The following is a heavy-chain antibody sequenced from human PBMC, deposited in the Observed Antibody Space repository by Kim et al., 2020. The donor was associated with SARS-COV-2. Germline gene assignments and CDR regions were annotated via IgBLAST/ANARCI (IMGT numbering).Heavy chain of an antibody. V-gene: IGHV4-38-2*02. CDR2: IYHSGST. CDR1: GYSISSGYY. Sequence: SETLSLTCTVSGYSISSGYYWGWIRQPPGKGLWWIGSIYHSGSTYYNPSLKSRLTISVDTSKNQFSLMLSSATAADTAVYYCAREGYFDLGGSGTLVTVSS. CDR3: AREGYFDL. J-gene: IGHJ2*01.